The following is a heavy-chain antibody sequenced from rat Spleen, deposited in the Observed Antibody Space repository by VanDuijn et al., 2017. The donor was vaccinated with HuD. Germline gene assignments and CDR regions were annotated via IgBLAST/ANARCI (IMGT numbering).Heavy chain of an antibody. CDR1: GYSITTAYR. J-gene: IGHJ3*01. Sequence: EVHLQESGPGLVKPSQSLSLTCSVTGYSITTAYRRNWIRKFPGSKLEWMGHINSAGNTNYNPSLKSRISITRDTSKNQFFLQVDSVTTEDTATYYCARGYYVAFAYWGQGTLVTLSS. V-gene: IGHV3-3*01. D-gene: IGHD1-12*01. CDR2: INSAGNT. CDR3: ARGYYVAFAY.